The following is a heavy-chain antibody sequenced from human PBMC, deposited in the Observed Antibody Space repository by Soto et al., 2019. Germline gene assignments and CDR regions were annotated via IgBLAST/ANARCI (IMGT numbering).Heavy chain of an antibody. Sequence: GGSLRLSCAASGFTFSDHYMDWVRQAPGKGLEWVGRTRNKANSYTTEYAASVKGRFTISRDDSKNSLYLQMNSLKTDDTAVYYGARPAGGYDSSGYYFDYWGQGTLVTVSS. V-gene: IGHV3-72*01. D-gene: IGHD3-22*01. CDR2: TRNKANSYTT. CDR1: GFTFSDHY. J-gene: IGHJ4*02. CDR3: ARPAGGYDSSGYYFDY.